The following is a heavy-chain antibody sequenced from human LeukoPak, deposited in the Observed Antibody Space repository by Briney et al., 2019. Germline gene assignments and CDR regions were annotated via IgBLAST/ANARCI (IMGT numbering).Heavy chain of an antibody. Sequence: GGSLRLSCAASGFTFSSYGMSWVRQAPGKGLEWVSAISGSGGSTYYADSVKGRFTISRDNSKNTLYLQMNSLRAEDTAVYYCARTTYYYYYMDVWGKGTTVTVSS. CDR3: ARTTYYYYYMDV. V-gene: IGHV3-23*01. CDR2: ISGSGGST. CDR1: GFTFSSYG. J-gene: IGHJ6*03. D-gene: IGHD1-14*01.